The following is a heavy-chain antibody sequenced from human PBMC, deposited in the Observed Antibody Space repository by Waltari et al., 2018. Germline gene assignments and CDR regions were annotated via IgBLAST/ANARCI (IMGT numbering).Heavy chain of an antibody. CDR3: ARVNFGGGYSSGWPHFDY. V-gene: IGHV4-38-2*01. J-gene: IGHJ4*02. D-gene: IGHD6-19*01. Sequence: QVQLQESGPGLVKPSETLSLTCAVSGYSISSGYYWGWIRQPPGKGLEWIVSIYHSGSTYYNPSLKSRVTISVDTSKNQFSLKLSSVTAADTAVYYCARVNFGGGYSSGWPHFDYWGQGTLVTVSS. CDR2: IYHSGST. CDR1: GYSISSGYY.